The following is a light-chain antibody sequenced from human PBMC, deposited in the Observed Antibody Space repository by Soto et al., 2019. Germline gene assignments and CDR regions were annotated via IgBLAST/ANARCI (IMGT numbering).Light chain of an antibody. J-gene: IGLJ3*02. CDR2: ENN. V-gene: IGLV1-51*02. CDR1: SSNIGNNY. CDR3: GTWDSSLSAGV. Sequence: QSVLTQPPSVSAAPGQKVTISGSGSSSNIGNNYVSWYQQLPGTAPKLLIYENNKLPSGIPDRFTGSKCGTSATLGITGRQSGDEADYYCGTWDSSLSAGVFGGGTKVTVL.